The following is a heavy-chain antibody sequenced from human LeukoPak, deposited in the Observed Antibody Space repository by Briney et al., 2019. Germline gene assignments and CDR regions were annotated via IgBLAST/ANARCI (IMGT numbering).Heavy chain of an antibody. CDR3: ARDPSNYDFWSGYYTPGWFDP. V-gene: IGHV1-18*01. CDR2: INAYNGNT. J-gene: IGHJ5*02. Sequence: ASVKVFCKASGYTFTSYGISWVRQAPGQGLEWMGWINAYNGNTNYAQKLQGRVTMTTDTSTSTAYMELRSLRSDDTAVYYCARDPSNYDFWSGYYTPGWFDPWGQGTLVTVSS. CDR1: GYTFTSYG. D-gene: IGHD3-3*01.